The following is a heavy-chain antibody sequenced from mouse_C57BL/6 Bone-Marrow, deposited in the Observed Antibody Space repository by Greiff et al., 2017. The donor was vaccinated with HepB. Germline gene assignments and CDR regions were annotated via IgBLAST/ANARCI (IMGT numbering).Heavy chain of an antibody. CDR1: GYTFTSYW. J-gene: IGHJ3*01. Sequence: QVQLQQPGAELVKPGASVKLSCKASGYTFTSYWMHWVKQRPGQGLEWIGMIHPNSGSTNYNEKFKSKATLTVDKSSSTAYMQLSSLTSEDSAVYYCARITTVVAEGAWFAYWGQGTLVTVSA. V-gene: IGHV1-64*01. D-gene: IGHD1-1*01. CDR3: ARITTVVAEGAWFAY. CDR2: IHPNSGST.